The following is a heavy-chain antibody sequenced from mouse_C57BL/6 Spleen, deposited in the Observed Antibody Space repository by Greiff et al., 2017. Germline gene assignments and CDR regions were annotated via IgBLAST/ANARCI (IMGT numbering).Heavy chain of an antibody. Sequence: VKLMESGAELVRPGASVTLSCKASGYTFTDYEMHWVKQTPVHGLEWIGAIDPETGGTAYNQKFKGKAILTADKSSSTAYMELRSLTSEDSAVYYCTRSGYERYFDVWGTGTTVTVSS. CDR2: IDPETGGT. V-gene: IGHV1-15*01. CDR3: TRSGYERYFDV. J-gene: IGHJ1*03. D-gene: IGHD2-3*01. CDR1: GYTFTDYE.